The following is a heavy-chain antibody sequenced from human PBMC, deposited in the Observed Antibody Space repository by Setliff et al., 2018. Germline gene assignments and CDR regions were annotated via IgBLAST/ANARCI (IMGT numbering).Heavy chain of an antibody. CDR1: GYTFRNYA. CDR2: ISVYNGDT. V-gene: IGHV1-18*01. J-gene: IGHJ3*02. D-gene: IGHD4-17*01. CDR3: ARWATVTTENALDI. Sequence: ASVKVSCKASGYTFRNYAFAWVRQAPGQGLEWVGWISVYNGDTNYAQKFQGRVTLTTDTSTSIAYMELSSLRSEDTAVYYCARWATVTTENALDIWGQGTMVTVSS.